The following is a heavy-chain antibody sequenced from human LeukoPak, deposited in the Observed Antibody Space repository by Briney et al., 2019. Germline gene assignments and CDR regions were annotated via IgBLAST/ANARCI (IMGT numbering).Heavy chain of an antibody. D-gene: IGHD6-25*01. CDR2: MNPNSGNT. CDR3: ARHRSASTDWFDP. CDR1: GYTFTSYD. V-gene: IGHV1-8*03. Sequence: ASVKVSCKASGYTFTSYDINWVRQATGQGLEWMGWMNPNSGNTGYAQKFQGRVTITRSTSISTAYMELSSLRSEDTAVYYCARHRSASTDWFDPWGQGTLVTVSS. J-gene: IGHJ5*02.